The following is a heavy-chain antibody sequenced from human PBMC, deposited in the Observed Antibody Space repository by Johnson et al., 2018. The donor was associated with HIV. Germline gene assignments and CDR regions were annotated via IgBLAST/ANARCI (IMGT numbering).Heavy chain of an antibody. CDR3: ARLTYNFNSRLGAFDI. D-gene: IGHD3/OR15-3a*01. V-gene: IGHV3-11*04. J-gene: IGHJ3*02. CDR1: AFTFSDYY. Sequence: QMLLVESGGGLVKPGGSLRLSCAASAFTFSDYYMTWMRQAPGKGLAWVSYIISSGSTIYYADSVKGGSTISRDNAKNSLYLQMNSLRAEDTAVYYCARLTYNFNSRLGAFDIWGQGTMVTVSS. CDR2: IISSGSTI.